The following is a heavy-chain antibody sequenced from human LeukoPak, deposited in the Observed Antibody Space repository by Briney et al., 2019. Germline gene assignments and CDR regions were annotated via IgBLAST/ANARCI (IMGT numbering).Heavy chain of an antibody. J-gene: IGHJ4*02. V-gene: IGHV4-59*01. CDR3: ASGPYCSSTSCYGWYVDY. D-gene: IGHD2-2*01. CDR1: GGSISSYY. Sequence: PSETLSLTCTVSGGSISSYYWSWIRQPPGKGLEWLGYIYYSGSTNYNPSLKSRVTISVDTSKSQFSLKLSSVTAADTAVYYCASGPYCSSTSCYGWYVDYWGQGTLVTVSS. CDR2: IYYSGST.